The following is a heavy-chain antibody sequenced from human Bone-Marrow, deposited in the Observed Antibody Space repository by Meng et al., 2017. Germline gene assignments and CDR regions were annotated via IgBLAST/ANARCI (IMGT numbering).Heavy chain of an antibody. Sequence: GSGPGPVEPSQALSPPCTGSGGFIRRCKQYLRLIRQAPGKGLEYIGYIYYSGSTYYNPSLKSRVIISVDTSKNQFSLRLNSVTAADTAVYYCASLYGDSSVWYLDLWGRGTLVTVSS. CDR2: IYYSGST. CDR1: GGFIRRCKQY. D-gene: IGHD4-17*01. J-gene: IGHJ2*01. CDR3: ASLYGDSSVWYLDL. V-gene: IGHV4-31*03.